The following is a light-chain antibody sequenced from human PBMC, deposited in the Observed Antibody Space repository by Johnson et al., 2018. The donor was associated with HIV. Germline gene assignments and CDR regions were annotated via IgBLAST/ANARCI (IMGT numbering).Light chain of an antibody. Sequence: QSVLTQPPSVSAAPGQKVTISCSGSSSNIGNNYVSWYQQLPGTAPKLLIYENNKRPSGIPDRFSDSKSGTSATLDITGLQTGDEANYYCGTWDSSLSGVFGTGTKVTVL. CDR1: SSNIGNNY. V-gene: IGLV1-51*01. CDR3: GTWDSSLSGV. CDR2: ENN. J-gene: IGLJ1*01.